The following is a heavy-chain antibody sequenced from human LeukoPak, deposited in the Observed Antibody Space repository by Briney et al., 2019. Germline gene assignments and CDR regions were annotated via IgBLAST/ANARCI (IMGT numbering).Heavy chain of an antibody. J-gene: IGHJ3*02. D-gene: IGHD3-3*01. Sequence: SETLSLTCTVSGGSISSSSYYWGWIRQPPGKGLEWIGSIYYSGGTYYNPSLKSRVTISVDTSKNQFSLKLSSVTAADTAVYYCASHYDFWSGYSRSYAFDIWGQGTMVTVSS. CDR1: GGSISSSSYY. CDR2: IYYSGGT. CDR3: ASHYDFWSGYSRSYAFDI. V-gene: IGHV4-39*01.